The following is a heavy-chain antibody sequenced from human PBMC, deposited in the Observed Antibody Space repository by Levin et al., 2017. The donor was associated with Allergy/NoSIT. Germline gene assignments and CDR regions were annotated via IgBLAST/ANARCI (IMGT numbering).Heavy chain of an antibody. CDR3: ARGEMATASSVYPNSLDY. V-gene: IGHV4-59*01. CDR2: FYNSGTT. J-gene: IGHJ4*02. Sequence: SETLSLTCSVSGGSISSYYWSWIRQTPGKGLEWIGYFYNSGTTNYNPSLKSRVTILVDTSKRQVYLKLTSVTAADTAVYYCARGEMATASSVYPNSLDYWGQGTLVTVSS. D-gene: IGHD5-24*01. CDR1: GGSISSYY.